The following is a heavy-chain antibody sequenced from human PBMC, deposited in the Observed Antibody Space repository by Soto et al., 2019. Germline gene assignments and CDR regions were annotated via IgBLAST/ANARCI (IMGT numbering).Heavy chain of an antibody. V-gene: IGHV3-30*18. CDR2: ISYDGSNK. D-gene: IGHD3-9*01. J-gene: IGHJ4*02. Sequence: HPGGSLRLSCAASGFTFSSYGMHWVRQAPGKGLEWVAVISYDGSNKYYADSVKGRFTISRDNSKNTLYLQMNSLRAEDTAVYYCAKEYGYFDFRTYYFDYWGQGTLVTVSS. CDR3: AKEYGYFDFRTYYFDY. CDR1: GFTFSSYG.